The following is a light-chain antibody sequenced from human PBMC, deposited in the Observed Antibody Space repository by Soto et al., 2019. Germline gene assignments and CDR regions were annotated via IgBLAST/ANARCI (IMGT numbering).Light chain of an antibody. CDR2: DAS. V-gene: IGKV1-5*01. Sequence: DIQTTQSPSTLSASVGDRVTITCLASQSISSLLAWYQQKPGKSPKLLIYDASSLESGVPSRFSGSGSGTEFTLTISSLQPDDFATYYCQQANSFPITFGQGTRLEIK. J-gene: IGKJ5*01. CDR3: QQANSFPIT. CDR1: QSISSL.